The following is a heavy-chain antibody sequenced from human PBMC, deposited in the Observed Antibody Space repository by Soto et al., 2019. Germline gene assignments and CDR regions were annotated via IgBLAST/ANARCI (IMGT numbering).Heavy chain of an antibody. CDR2: ISSSGGTT. V-gene: IGHV3-23*01. CDR3: ASHYMTILDY. Sequence: GGSPRLSCAASGFTFSSYDISWVRQAPGKGLEWVSAISSSGGTTVYADSAKGRFTISRDNSKNTLYLQMNSLRAEDTAVYYCASHYMTILDYWGQGTLVTVSS. D-gene: IGHD2-21*01. J-gene: IGHJ4*02. CDR1: GFTFSSYD.